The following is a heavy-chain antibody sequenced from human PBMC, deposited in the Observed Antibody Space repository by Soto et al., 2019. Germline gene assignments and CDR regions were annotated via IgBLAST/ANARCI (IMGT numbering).Heavy chain of an antibody. CDR2: ISGSGGST. CDR1: GFTFSSYA. J-gene: IGHJ6*02. CDR3: AKYGVNYYYGMDV. Sequence: EVQLLESGGGLVQPGGSLRLSCAASGFTFSSYAMSWVRQAPGKGPEWVSAISGSGGSTYYADSVKGRFTISRDNSKNTLYLQMNSLRAEDTAVYYCAKYGVNYYYGMDVWGQGTTVTVSS. V-gene: IGHV3-23*01. D-gene: IGHD4-17*01.